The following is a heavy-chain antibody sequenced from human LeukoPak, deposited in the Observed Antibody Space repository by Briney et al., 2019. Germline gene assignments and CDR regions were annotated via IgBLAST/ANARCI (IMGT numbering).Heavy chain of an antibody. J-gene: IGHJ4*02. CDR3: ARGLLGGYYFDY. CDR2: IIPIFGTA. Sequence: SVKVSCKASGYTFTSYDISWVRQAPGQGLEWMGGIIPIFGTANYAQKFQGRVTITADKSTSTAYMELSSLRSEDTVVYYCARGLLGGYYFDYWGQGTLVTVSS. D-gene: IGHD3-16*01. V-gene: IGHV1-69*06. CDR1: GYTFTSYD.